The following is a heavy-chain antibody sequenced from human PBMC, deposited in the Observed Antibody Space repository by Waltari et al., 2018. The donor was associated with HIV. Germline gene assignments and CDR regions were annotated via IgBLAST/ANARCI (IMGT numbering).Heavy chain of an antibody. CDR3: ARGRYNWNYACWFDP. Sequence: QVQLQQWGAGLLKPSETLSLTCAVYGGSFSGYYWSWIRQPPGKGLEWIGEINQSGSTKYNPSLKSRVTISVDTSKNQFSLKLSSVTAADTAVYYCARGRYNWNYACWFDPWGQGTLVTVSS. D-gene: IGHD1-7*01. CDR1: GGSFSGYY. V-gene: IGHV4-34*01. CDR2: INQSGST. J-gene: IGHJ5*02.